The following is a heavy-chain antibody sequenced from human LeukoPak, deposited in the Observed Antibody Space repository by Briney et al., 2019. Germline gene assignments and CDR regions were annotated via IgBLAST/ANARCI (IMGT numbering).Heavy chain of an antibody. D-gene: IGHD6-6*01. V-gene: IGHV1-58*01. CDR2: IVVGSGNT. Sequence: EASVKVSCKASGFTFTSSAVQWVRQARGQRLEWIGWIVVGSGNTNYAQKFQERVTITRDMSTSTAYMELSSLRSEDTAVYYCAADQGSPDAFDIWGQGTMVTVSS. J-gene: IGHJ3*02. CDR3: AADQGSPDAFDI. CDR1: GFTFTSSA.